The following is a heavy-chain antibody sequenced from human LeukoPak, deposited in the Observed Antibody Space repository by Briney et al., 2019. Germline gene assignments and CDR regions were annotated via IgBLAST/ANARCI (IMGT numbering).Heavy chain of an antibody. CDR2: IIPIFGIA. CDR1: GGTFSSYA. D-gene: IGHD2-2*01. Sequence: ASVKVSCKASGGTFSSYAISWVRQAPGQGLEWMGRIIPIFGIANYAQKFQGRVTITADKSTSTAYMVLSSLRSEDTAVYYCASFNSDIVVVPAAMTGMDVWGQGTTVTVSS. V-gene: IGHV1-69*04. CDR3: ASFNSDIVVVPAAMTGMDV. J-gene: IGHJ6*02.